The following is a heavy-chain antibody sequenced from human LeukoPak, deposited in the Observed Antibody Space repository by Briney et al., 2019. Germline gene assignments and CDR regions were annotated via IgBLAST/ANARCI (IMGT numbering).Heavy chain of an antibody. CDR1: GFIFSNYA. J-gene: IGHJ4*02. Sequence: QPGGSLRLSCAASGFIFSNYAMHWVRQAPGKGLEWVAVISYDGSNKYYADSVRGRFTISRDNSKNMEYLQMNSLRAEDTAVYYCARDRGFCSGTSCYGEFDYWGQGTLVTVSS. CDR2: ISYDGSNK. CDR3: ARDRGFCSGTSCYGEFDY. D-gene: IGHD2-15*01. V-gene: IGHV3-30-3*01.